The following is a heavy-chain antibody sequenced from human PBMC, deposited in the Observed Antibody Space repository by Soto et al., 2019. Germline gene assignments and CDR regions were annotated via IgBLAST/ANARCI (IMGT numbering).Heavy chain of an antibody. J-gene: IGHJ4*02. Sequence: GGSLRLSCTASGFTFGDYAMSWFRQAPGKGLEWVGFIRSKAYGGTTEYAASVKGRFTISRDDSKSIAYLQMNSLKTEDTAVYYCTRDSYYDFWSGYGYFDYWGQGTLVTVSS. CDR2: IRSKAYGGTT. D-gene: IGHD3-3*01. CDR1: GFTFGDYA. CDR3: TRDSYYDFWSGYGYFDY. V-gene: IGHV3-49*03.